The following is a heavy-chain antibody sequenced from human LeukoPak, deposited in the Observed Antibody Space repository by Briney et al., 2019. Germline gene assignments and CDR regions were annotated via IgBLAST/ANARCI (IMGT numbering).Heavy chain of an antibody. D-gene: IGHD2-15*01. CDR3: ARGKVYCSGGSCFWQNDYYYYMDV. CDR1: GGSFSGYY. Sequence: PSETLSLTCAVYGGSFSGYYWSWIRQPPGKGLEWIGEISHSGSTNYNPSLKSRVTISVDTSKNQFSLKLSSVTAADTAVYYCARGKVYCSGGSCFWQNDYYYYMDVWGKGTTVTVSS. V-gene: IGHV4-34*01. J-gene: IGHJ6*03. CDR2: ISHSGST.